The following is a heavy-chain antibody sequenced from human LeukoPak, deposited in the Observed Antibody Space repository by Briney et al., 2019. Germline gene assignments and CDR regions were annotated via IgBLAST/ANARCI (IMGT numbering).Heavy chain of an antibody. V-gene: IGHV5-51*01. Sequence: ESLKISCKGSGYSFTSYWIGWVRQMPGKGLEWMGIIYPGDSDTRYSPSFQGQVTISADKSISTAYLQWSSLKASDTAMYYCARLDPEDSGGFGGFVDPWGQGTLVTVSS. J-gene: IGHJ5*02. CDR2: IYPGDSDT. D-gene: IGHD3-22*01. CDR1: GYSFTSYW. CDR3: ARLDPEDSGGFGGFVDP.